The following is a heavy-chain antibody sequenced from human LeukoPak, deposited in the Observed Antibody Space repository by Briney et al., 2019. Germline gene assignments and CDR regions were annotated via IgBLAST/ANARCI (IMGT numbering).Heavy chain of an antibody. D-gene: IGHD3-10*01. CDR2: IWYDGSNK. CDR1: GFTLTNHG. CDR3: ARETSFPGYLHLGEYDYYGLDV. V-gene: IGHV3-33*01. Sequence: GGSLRLSCAASGFTLTNHGMNWVRQAPGKGLEWVAVIWYDGSNKYYVDSVKGRFTISRDNSKNTLYLQMNSLRAEDTAVYYCARETSFPGYLHLGEYDYYGLDVWGQGTTVTVSS. J-gene: IGHJ6*02.